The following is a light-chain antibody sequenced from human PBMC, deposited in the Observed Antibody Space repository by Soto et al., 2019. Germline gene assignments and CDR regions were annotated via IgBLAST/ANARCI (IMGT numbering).Light chain of an antibody. CDR3: QQYGSSPLT. Sequence: EIVLTQSPGTLSSSPGERATLSCRASQSVSSGYLTWYQQKPGQSPRLLIYGASRRATGIPDRFSGSGSGTDFTLTISSLEPEDFAVYFCQQYGSSPLTFGGGTRVEIK. J-gene: IGKJ4*02. CDR1: QSVSSGY. CDR2: GAS. V-gene: IGKV3-20*01.